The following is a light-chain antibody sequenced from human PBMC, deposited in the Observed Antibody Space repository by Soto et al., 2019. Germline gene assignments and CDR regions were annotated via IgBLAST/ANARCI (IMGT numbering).Light chain of an antibody. CDR3: QQSYSTPRT. Sequence: DIQMTQSPSSLSASVGDRVTITCRASQSISSYLNWYQQKPGKAPKLLIYAASSLQSGVPSRFSGSGSGTDFTLTISSLQPEDFATCYCQQSYSTPRTVGQGTKVDSK. V-gene: IGKV1-39*01. CDR2: AAS. CDR1: QSISSY. J-gene: IGKJ1*01.